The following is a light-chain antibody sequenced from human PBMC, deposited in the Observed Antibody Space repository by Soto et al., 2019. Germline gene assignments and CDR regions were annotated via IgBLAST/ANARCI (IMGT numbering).Light chain of an antibody. Sequence: EIVMTQSPATLSVSPGERATLSCRASQSVSSNLAWYQQKPAQPPRLLIYGASTRATDIPARFSGSGSGTEFTLTISSLQSEDFAVYYCQHYNNWPRTFGQGTKVEIK. CDR1: QSVSSN. CDR3: QHYNNWPRT. V-gene: IGKV3-15*01. J-gene: IGKJ1*01. CDR2: GAS.